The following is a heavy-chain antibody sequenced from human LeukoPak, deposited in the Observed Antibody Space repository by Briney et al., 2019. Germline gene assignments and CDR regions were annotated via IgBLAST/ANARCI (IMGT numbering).Heavy chain of an antibody. CDR3: AKDPTDFDSSGQTYFDY. D-gene: IGHD3-22*01. CDR1: GFTFSSYG. Sequence: TGRSLRLSCAASGFTFSSYGMHWVRQAPGKGLEWVAVISYDGSNKYYADSVKGRFTISRDNSKNTLYLQMNSLRAEDTAVYYCAKDPTDFDSSGQTYFDYWGQGSLVTVSS. V-gene: IGHV3-30*18. J-gene: IGHJ4*02. CDR2: ISYDGSNK.